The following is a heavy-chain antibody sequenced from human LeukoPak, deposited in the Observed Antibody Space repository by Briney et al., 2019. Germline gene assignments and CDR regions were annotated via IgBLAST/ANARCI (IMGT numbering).Heavy chain of an antibody. J-gene: IGHJ4*02. D-gene: IGHD1-26*01. CDR3: ARGQEWELIDY. Sequence: GASVKVSCKASGYTFTSYDINWVRQATGQGLEWMGWTNPNSGNTGYAQKFQGRVTITRNTSISTAYMELSSLRSEDAAVYYCARGQEWELIDYWGQGTLVTVSS. V-gene: IGHV1-8*03. CDR2: TNPNSGNT. CDR1: GYTFTSYD.